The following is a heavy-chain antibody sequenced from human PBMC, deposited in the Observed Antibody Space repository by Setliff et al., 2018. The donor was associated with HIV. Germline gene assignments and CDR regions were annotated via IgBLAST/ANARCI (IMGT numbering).Heavy chain of an antibody. J-gene: IGHJ4*02. CDR2: IYFSGHT. CDR3: VTGPGGPVGRDPPNGY. Sequence: SETLSLTCAVSGGSISSSNWWSWVRQPPGKGLEWIGEIYFSGHTNYNPSLKSRVTLSLDNSKNQFSLKLTSVTAADSAIYYCVTGPGGPVGRDPPNGYWGQGTLVTVSS. D-gene: IGHD2-8*01. CDR1: GGSISSSNW. V-gene: IGHV4-4*02.